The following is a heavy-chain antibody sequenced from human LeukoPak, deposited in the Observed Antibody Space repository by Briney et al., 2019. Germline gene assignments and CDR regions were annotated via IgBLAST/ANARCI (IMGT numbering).Heavy chain of an antibody. CDR2: INAGNGNT. J-gene: IGHJ4*02. CDR1: GYTFTSYA. CDR3: ARANGGSSWYEDYFDY. V-gene: IGHV1-3*03. Sequence: ASVKVSCKASGYTFTSYAMHWVRQAPGQRLEWMGWINAGNGNTKYSQEFQGRVTITRDTSASTAYMELSSLRSEDMAVYYCARANGGSSWYEDYFDYWGQGTLVTASS. D-gene: IGHD6-13*01.